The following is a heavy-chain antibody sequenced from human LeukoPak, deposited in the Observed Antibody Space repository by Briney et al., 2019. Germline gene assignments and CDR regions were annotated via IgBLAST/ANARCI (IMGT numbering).Heavy chain of an antibody. D-gene: IGHD1-26*01. J-gene: IGHJ3*02. Sequence: GESLQVSCKGSGYSFTSYWIGWVRQLPGKGLEWMGIIYPGDSDTRYSPSFQGQVTISADKSISTAYLQWSSLKASDTAMYYCARPAGLYSGSYPRAGGYAFDIWGQGTMVTVSS. CDR3: ARPAGLYSGSYPRAGGYAFDI. CDR1: GYSFTSYW. CDR2: IYPGDSDT. V-gene: IGHV5-51*01.